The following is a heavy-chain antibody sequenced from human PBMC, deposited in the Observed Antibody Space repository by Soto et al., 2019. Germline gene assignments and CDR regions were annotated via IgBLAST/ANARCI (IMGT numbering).Heavy chain of an antibody. CDR3: ARDFVYYGSGSYYYFDY. Sequence: SETLSLTCAVSGGSISSGGYSWSWIRQPPGKGLEWIGYIYHSGSTYYNPSLKSRVTISVDTSKNQFSLKLSSVTAADTAVYYCARDFVYYGSGSYYYFDYWGQGTLVTVSS. D-gene: IGHD3-10*01. V-gene: IGHV4-30-2*01. CDR1: GGSISSGGYS. J-gene: IGHJ4*02. CDR2: IYHSGST.